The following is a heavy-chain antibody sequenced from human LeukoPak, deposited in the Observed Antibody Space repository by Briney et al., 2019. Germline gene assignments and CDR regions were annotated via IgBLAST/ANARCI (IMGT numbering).Heavy chain of an antibody. CDR2: ISGSGGST. CDR1: GFTFSSYA. D-gene: IGHD6-6*01. V-gene: IGHV3-23*01. Sequence: GESLRLSCAASGFTFSSYAMSWVRQAPGKGLEWVSAISGSGGSTYYADSVKGRFTISRDNSKNTLYLQMNSLKTEDTAVYYCTTDHAKARGRAYSDYWGQGTLVTVSS. CDR3: TTDHAKARGRAYSDY. J-gene: IGHJ4*02.